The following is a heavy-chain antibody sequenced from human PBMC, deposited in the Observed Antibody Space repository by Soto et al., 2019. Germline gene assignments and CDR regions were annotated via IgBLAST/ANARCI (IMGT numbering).Heavy chain of an antibody. CDR2: IYSGGST. CDR3: ARDSGSYSGYGMDV. D-gene: IGHD1-26*01. CDR1: GFTVSSNY. Sequence: LRLSCAASGFTVSSNYMSWVRQAPGKGLEWVSVIYSGGSTYYADSVKGRFTISRDNSKNTLYLQMNSLRAEDTAVYYCARDSGSYSGYGMDVWGQGTTVTVSS. V-gene: IGHV3-53*01. J-gene: IGHJ6*02.